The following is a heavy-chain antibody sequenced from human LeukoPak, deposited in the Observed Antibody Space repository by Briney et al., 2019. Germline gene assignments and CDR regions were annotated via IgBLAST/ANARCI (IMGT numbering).Heavy chain of an antibody. CDR3: AGPIRFLEANYYYYYGMDV. CDR2: INPNSGDT. CDR1: GYTFTSYA. V-gene: IGHV1-2*06. D-gene: IGHD3-3*01. J-gene: IGHJ6*02. Sequence: ASVKVSCKASGYTFTSYAMHWVRQAPGQGLEWMGRINPNSGDTDSAQKFQGRVTMTRDTSISTAYMELSSLRSDDTAVYYCAGPIRFLEANYYYYYGMDVWGQGTTVTVSS.